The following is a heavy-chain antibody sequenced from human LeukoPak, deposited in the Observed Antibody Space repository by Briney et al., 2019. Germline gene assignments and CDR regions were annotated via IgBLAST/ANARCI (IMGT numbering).Heavy chain of an antibody. J-gene: IGHJ4*02. CDR3: ARHRGGFGTARYYFDY. V-gene: IGHV4-39*01. Sequence: SETLSLTCTVSGGSISSSSYYWGWIRQPPGKGLEWSGSIYYSGSTYYNPSLKSRVTISVDTSKNQFSLKLSSVTAADTAVYYCARHRGGFGTARYYFDYWGQGTLVTVSS. D-gene: IGHD6-13*01. CDR1: GGSISSSSYY. CDR2: IYYSGST.